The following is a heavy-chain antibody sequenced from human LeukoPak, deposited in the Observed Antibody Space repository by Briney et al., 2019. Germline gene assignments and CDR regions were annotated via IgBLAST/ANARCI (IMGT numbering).Heavy chain of an antibody. V-gene: IGHV1-46*01. CDR1: GYTFTSYY. CDR3: ARQLLTTVKGPYYYYMDV. J-gene: IGHJ6*03. CDR2: INPSGGST. Sequence: GASVKVSCKASGYTFTSYYMHWVRQAPGQGLEWMGIINPSGGSTSYAQKFQGRVTMTRGMSTSTVYMELSSLRSEDTAVYYCARQLLTTVKGPYYYYMDVWGKGTTVTVSS. D-gene: IGHD4-11*01.